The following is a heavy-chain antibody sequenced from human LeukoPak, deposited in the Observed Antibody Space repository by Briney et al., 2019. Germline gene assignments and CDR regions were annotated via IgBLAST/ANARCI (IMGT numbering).Heavy chain of an antibody. CDR3: XXDRRPNSYSSRWLDY. CDR1: GFTFSSYG. V-gene: IGHV3-30*02. Sequence: PGGSLRLSCAASGFTFSSYGMHWVRQAPGKGLEWVAFIRYDGSNKYYADSVKGRFTISRDNSKNTLYLQMNRLRAEDTAVYYXXXDRRPNSYSSRWLDYWGQGTLVTVSS. CDR2: IRYDGSNK. D-gene: IGHD6-13*01. J-gene: IGHJ4*02.